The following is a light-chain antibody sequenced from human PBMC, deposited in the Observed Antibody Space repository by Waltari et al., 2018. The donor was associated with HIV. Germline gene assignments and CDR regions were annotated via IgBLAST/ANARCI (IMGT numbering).Light chain of an antibody. CDR1: SSAVGNYTS. Sequence: QSALTQPASVSGSPGQSITLSCPGPSSAVGNYTSIHWYQQCPGKAPKLMIYDVTKRPSGVSNRFSGSKSGNTASLIISGLQAEDEADYYCCSYAGSSRNVFGTGTKVTVL. V-gene: IGLV2-23*02. J-gene: IGLJ1*01. CDR2: DVT. CDR3: CSYAGSSRNV.